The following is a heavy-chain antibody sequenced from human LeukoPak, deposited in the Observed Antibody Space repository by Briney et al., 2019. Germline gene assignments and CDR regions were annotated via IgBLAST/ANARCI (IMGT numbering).Heavy chain of an antibody. D-gene: IGHD3-9*01. Sequence: SETLYLTCTVSGGSISSYYWSWIRQPPGKGLEWIGYIYYSGSTNYNPSLKSRVTISVDTSKNQFSLKLSSVTAADTAVYYCARGRYFDWLLDYWGQGTLVTVSS. J-gene: IGHJ4*02. CDR2: IYYSGST. CDR1: GGSISSYY. CDR3: ARGRYFDWLLDY. V-gene: IGHV4-59*01.